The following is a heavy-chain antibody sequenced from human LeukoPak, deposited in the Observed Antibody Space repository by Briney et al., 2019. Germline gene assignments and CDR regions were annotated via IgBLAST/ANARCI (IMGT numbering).Heavy chain of an antibody. CDR2: INHSGST. Sequence: PSETLSLTCAVYGGSFSGYYWSWIHQPPGKGLEWIGEINHSGSTNYNPSLKSRVTISVDTSKNRFSLKLSSVIAADTAVYYCARAPHVYVDIVATIYSDYYYYMDVWGKGTTVTVSS. J-gene: IGHJ6*03. CDR1: GGSFSGYY. D-gene: IGHD5-12*01. CDR3: ARAPHVYVDIVATIYSDYYYYMDV. V-gene: IGHV4-34*01.